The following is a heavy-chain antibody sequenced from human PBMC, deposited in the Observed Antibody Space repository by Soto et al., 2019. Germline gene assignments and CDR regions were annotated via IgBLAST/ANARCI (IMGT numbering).Heavy chain of an antibody. CDR3: ARLDGNSADYYYGMDV. V-gene: IGHV4-39*01. CDR2: IWYSGST. Sequence: SETLSLTCPVSGDSITSSSFCWGWIRQPPGKGLEWIGTIWYSGSTYYNPSLQSRVTMSVDTSKNQFSLKLSSVTAADTGVYYCARLDGNSADYYYGMDVWGRGTTVTVSS. J-gene: IGHJ6*02. CDR1: GDSITSSSFC. D-gene: IGHD6-19*01.